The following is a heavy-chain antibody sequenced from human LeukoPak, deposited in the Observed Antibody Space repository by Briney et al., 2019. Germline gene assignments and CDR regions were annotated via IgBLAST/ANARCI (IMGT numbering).Heavy chain of an antibody. Sequence: SETLSLTCAVYGGTFSGYYWSWIRQPPGKGLEWIGEINHSGGSTNYNPSLKSRVTISVDTSKNQFSLKVSSVTAADTAVYYCARRPYSSSWPFNYWGQGTVVTVSS. V-gene: IGHV4-34*01. J-gene: IGHJ4*02. CDR2: INHSGGST. CDR1: GGTFSGYY. CDR3: ARRPYSSSWPFNY. D-gene: IGHD6-13*01.